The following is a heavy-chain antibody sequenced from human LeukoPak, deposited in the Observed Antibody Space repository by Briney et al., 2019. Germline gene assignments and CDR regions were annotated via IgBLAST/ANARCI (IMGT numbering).Heavy chain of an antibody. V-gene: IGHV1-8*02. Sequence: ASVKVSCKASGYTFISYDINWVRQVTGQGLEWMGWMNPNSGNTGYAQKFQGRVTITRNTSMSTAFMELSSLRSEDTAVYYCARRAVGNSYYYSMDVWGKGTTVTVSS. CDR1: GYTFISYD. J-gene: IGHJ6*03. D-gene: IGHD6-19*01. CDR3: ARRAVGNSYYYSMDV. CDR2: MNPNSGNT.